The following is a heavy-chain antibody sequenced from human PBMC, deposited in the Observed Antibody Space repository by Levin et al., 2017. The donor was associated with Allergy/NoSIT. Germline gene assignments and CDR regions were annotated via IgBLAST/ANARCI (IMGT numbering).Heavy chain of an antibody. CDR3: ARRGWYHFDR. CDR1: GFTFSNYA. J-gene: IGHJ4*02. Sequence: PGGSLRLSCAASGFTFSNYAVSWVRQAPGKGLEWVSAISGTSSSTYYADSVKGRFTISRDNSKNTAYLQMSSVRVEDTAIYYCARRGWYHFDRWGQGTRVTVSS. V-gene: IGHV3-23*01. D-gene: IGHD6-19*01. CDR2: ISGTSSST.